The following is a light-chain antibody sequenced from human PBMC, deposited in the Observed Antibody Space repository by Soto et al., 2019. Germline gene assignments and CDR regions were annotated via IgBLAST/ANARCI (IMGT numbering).Light chain of an antibody. CDR3: QHYNNWRRT. J-gene: IGKJ1*01. Sequence: EIVMTQSPATLSVSPGERATLSCRASQSVSSNLAWYQQKPGQAPRLLIYGASTRATGIPARFSGSGSGTELTLTISSLQSEDFAVYYCQHYNNWRRTFGQGTKVEIK. V-gene: IGKV3-15*01. CDR1: QSVSSN. CDR2: GAS.